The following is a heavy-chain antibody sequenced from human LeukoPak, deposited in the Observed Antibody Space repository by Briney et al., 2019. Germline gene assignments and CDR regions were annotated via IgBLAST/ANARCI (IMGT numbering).Heavy chain of an antibody. CDR3: ARGMGYSSSWDFDY. CDR2: ISYDGSNK. Sequence: GGSLRLSCAASGFTFSSYAMHWVRQAPGKGLEWVAVISYDGSNKYYADSVKGRFTISRDNSKNTLYLQMNSLRAEDTAVYYCARGMGYSSSWDFDYWGQGTLVTVSS. D-gene: IGHD6-13*01. J-gene: IGHJ4*02. CDR1: GFTFSSYA. V-gene: IGHV3-30*04.